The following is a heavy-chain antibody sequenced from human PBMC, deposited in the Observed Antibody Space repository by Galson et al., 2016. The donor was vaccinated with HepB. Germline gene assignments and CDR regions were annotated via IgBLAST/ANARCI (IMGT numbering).Heavy chain of an antibody. CDR1: GLTFSTYA. D-gene: IGHD6-13*01. CDR2: ISGSGVGT. Sequence: SLRLSCAASGLTFSTYAMSWVRQAPGKGLEWVSGISGSGVGTFYADSVKGRFTISRDNSKNTLYLQMNSLKAEDTAVYYCASRVSFDYWGQGTLATVSS. J-gene: IGHJ4*02. CDR3: ASRVSFDY. V-gene: IGHV3-23*01.